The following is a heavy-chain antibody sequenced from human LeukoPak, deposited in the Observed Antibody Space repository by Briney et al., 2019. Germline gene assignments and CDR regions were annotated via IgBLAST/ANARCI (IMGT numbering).Heavy chain of an antibody. CDR1: GFTFSDYY. Sequence: GGSLRLSCAASGFTFSDYYMSWIRQAPGKGLEWASYISSSGSTIYYADSVKGRFTISRDNAKNSLYLQMNSLRAEDTAVYYCASSLSGYYYGSNWYFDLWGRGTLVTVSS. J-gene: IGHJ2*01. CDR2: ISSSGSTI. V-gene: IGHV3-11*01. D-gene: IGHD3-22*01. CDR3: ASSLSGYYYGSNWYFDL.